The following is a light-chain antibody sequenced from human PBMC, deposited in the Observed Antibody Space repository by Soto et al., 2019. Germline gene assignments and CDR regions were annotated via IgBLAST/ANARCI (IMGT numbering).Light chain of an antibody. CDR1: SSNIGAGYD. CDR2: GNS. CDR3: QSYDSSLSGNV. V-gene: IGLV1-40*01. J-gene: IGLJ1*01. Sequence: QSLLTQPPSVSGAPWQRVTISCTGSSSNIGAGYDVHWYQQLPGTAPKLLIYGNSNRPSGVPDRFSGSKSGTSASLAITGLQAEDEADYYCQSYDSSLSGNVFGTGTKVTVL.